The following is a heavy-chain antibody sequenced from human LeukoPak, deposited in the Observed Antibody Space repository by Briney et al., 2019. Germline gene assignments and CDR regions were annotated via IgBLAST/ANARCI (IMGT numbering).Heavy chain of an antibody. Sequence: SETLSLTCAVSDVSISDYYGSWIRQPPGKGLEWIGYIYHTGDSNQNPSLKGRVTVTLDTPKNQVSLKVTSVTAADTAVYYCARHAFASPLDIWGQGTVVTVSS. D-gene: IGHD2-21*01. J-gene: IGHJ4*02. CDR1: DVSISDYY. CDR2: IYHTGDS. V-gene: IGHV4-59*08. CDR3: ARHAFASPLDI.